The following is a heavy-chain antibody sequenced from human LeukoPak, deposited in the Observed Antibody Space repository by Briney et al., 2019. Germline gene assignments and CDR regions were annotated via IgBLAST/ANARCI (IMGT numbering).Heavy chain of an antibody. V-gene: IGHV3-21*01. Sequence: PGGSLRLSCAASGFTFSSYSMNWVRQAPGKGLEWVSSISSSSSYIYYADSVKGRFTISRDNAKNSLYLQMNSLRAEDTAVYYCARDPTTVVTWYYFDYWGQGTLVTVSS. CDR3: ARDPTTVVTWYYFDY. CDR2: ISSSSSYI. CDR1: GFTFSSYS. J-gene: IGHJ4*02. D-gene: IGHD4-23*01.